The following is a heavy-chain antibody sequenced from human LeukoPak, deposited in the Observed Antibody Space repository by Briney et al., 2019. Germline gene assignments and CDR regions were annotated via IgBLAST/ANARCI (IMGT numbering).Heavy chain of an antibody. CDR2: ISWNSGSI. V-gene: IGHV3-9*01. CDR3: AKGGVYYYDSSGYLAYFDY. J-gene: IGHJ4*02. D-gene: IGHD3-22*01. Sequence: SLRLSCAASGFTFDDYAMHWVRQAPGKGLEWVSGISWNSGSIGYADSVKGRFTISRDNAKNSLYLQMNSLRAEDTALYYCAKGGVYYYDSSGYLAYFDYWGQGTLVTVSS. CDR1: GFTFDDYA.